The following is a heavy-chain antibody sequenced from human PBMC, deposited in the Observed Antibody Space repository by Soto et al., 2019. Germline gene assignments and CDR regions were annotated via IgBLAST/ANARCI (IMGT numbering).Heavy chain of an antibody. Sequence: SETLSLTCAVYGGSFSGYYWSWIRQPPGKGLEWIGEINHSGSTNYNPSLKSRVTISVDTSKNQFSLKLTSVTAADTAVYYCARSRYTSGWWTPPFDYWGQGTQVTVSS. D-gene: IGHD6-19*01. CDR3: ARSRYTSGWWTPPFDY. CDR1: GGSFSGYY. V-gene: IGHV4-34*01. CDR2: INHSGST. J-gene: IGHJ4*02.